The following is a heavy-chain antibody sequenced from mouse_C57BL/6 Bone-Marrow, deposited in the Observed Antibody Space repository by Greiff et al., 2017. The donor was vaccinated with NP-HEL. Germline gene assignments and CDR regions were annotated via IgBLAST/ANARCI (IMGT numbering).Heavy chain of an antibody. CDR1: GYTFTSYW. V-gene: IGHV1-50*01. CDR2: IDPSDSYT. J-gene: IGHJ4*01. D-gene: IGHD2-1*01. Sequence: QVQLQQPGAELVKPGASVKLSCKASGYTFTSYWMQWVKQRPGQGLEWIGEIDPSDSYTNYNQKFKGKATLTVDTSSSTAYMQLSSLTSEDSAVYDCAREGNYEGAMDYWGQGTSVTVSS. CDR3: AREGNYEGAMDY.